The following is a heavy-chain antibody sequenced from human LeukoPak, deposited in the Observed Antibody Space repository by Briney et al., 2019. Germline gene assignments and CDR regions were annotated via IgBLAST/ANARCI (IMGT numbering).Heavy chain of an antibody. CDR3: ARDPNGDYIGAFDM. D-gene: IGHD4-17*01. CDR2: IIDSGDIT. Sequence: GGSLRLSCEASGFTFSSYAMSWVRQAPGKGLEWVSGIIDSGDITYYANSVKGRFTISRDNSKNTLYLQMNSLRAEDTAVYYCARDPNGDYIGAFDMWGPGTMVTVSS. J-gene: IGHJ3*02. CDR1: GFTFSSYA. V-gene: IGHV3-23*01.